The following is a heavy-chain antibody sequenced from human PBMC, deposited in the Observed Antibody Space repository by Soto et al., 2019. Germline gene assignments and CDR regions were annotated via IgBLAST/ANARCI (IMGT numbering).Heavy chain of an antibody. CDR3: AKPYRITIFGVVGWFDP. V-gene: IGHV3-23*01. Sequence: PGGSLRLSCAASGFTFSSYAMSWVRQAPGKGLEWVSAISGSGGSTYYADSVKGRLTISRDNSKNTLYLQMNSLRAEDTAVYYCAKPYRITIFGVVGWFDPWGQGTLVTVSS. CDR1: GFTFSSYA. CDR2: ISGSGGST. J-gene: IGHJ5*02. D-gene: IGHD3-3*01.